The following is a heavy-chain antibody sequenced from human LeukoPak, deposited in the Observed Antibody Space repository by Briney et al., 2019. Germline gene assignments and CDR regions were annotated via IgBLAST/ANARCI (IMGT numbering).Heavy chain of an antibody. V-gene: IGHV3-21*01. CDR1: GLTSSSYS. J-gene: IGHJ4*02. Sequence: GGSLRLSCAASGLTSSSYSMNWVRHAPGKGLEWVSSISSSSSYIYYADSVKGRFTISRDNAKNSLYLQMNSLRAEDTAVYYCARHRGTVTTDFDYWGQGTLVTVSS. D-gene: IGHD4-17*01. CDR3: ARHRGTVTTDFDY. CDR2: ISSSSSYI.